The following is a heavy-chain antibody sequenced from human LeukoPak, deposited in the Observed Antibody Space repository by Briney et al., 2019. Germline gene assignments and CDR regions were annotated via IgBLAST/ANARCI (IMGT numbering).Heavy chain of an antibody. CDR1: GGSISSYY. CDR3: ARHGSEPTWSPSLYFDY. V-gene: IGHV4-59*08. D-gene: IGHD5-12*01. CDR2: IYYSGST. J-gene: IGHJ4*02. Sequence: SETLSLTCTVSGGSISSYYWSWIRQPPGKGLEWIGYIYYSGSTNYNPSLKSRVTISVDTSKNQFSLKLSSVTAADTAVYYCARHGSEPTWSPSLYFDYWGQGTLVTVSS.